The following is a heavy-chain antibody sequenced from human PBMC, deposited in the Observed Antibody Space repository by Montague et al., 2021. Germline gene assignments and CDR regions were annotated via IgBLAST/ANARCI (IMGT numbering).Heavy chain of an antibody. CDR3: ARDQVWPIAAAGTSYSYYAMDV. J-gene: IGHJ6*02. D-gene: IGHD6-13*01. Sequence: SLRLSCAASGFSFSSYWMHWVRQAPGKGLLWVSRITLDGSSTTFADSVKGRFTTSRDNAKATLYLQMNSLRADDTAVYYCARDQVWPIAAAGTSYSYYAMDVWGQGTTVTVSS. CDR2: ITLDGSST. CDR1: GFSFSSYW. V-gene: IGHV3-74*01.